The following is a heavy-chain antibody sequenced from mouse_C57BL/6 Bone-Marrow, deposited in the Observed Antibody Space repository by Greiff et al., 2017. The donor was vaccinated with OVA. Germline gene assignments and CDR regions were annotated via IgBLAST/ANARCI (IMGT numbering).Heavy chain of an antibody. Sequence: EVQLVESGGDLVKPGGSLKLSCAASGFTFSSYGMSWVRQTPDKRLEWVATISSGGSYTYYPDSVKGRFTISRDNAKNTLYLQMRRLKAEGTAMYYCARQRYYGSSSWFAYWGQGTLVTVSA. J-gene: IGHJ3*01. D-gene: IGHD1-1*01. CDR1: GFTFSSYG. CDR3: ARQRYYGSSSWFAY. V-gene: IGHV5-6*01. CDR2: ISSGGSYT.